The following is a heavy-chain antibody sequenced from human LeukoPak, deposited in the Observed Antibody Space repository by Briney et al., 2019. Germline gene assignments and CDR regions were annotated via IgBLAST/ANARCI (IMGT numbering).Heavy chain of an antibody. V-gene: IGHV4-34*01. J-gene: IGHJ6*03. CDR1: AGSFRSYK. CDR2: INDSGST. D-gene: IGHD5-18*01. CDR3: ARSVSYNYFYMDV. Sequence: SETLSLTCEDPAGSFRSYKWSWVRQSPGKGLEWMAEINDSGSTNFNPSLKSRLRISLDSSKNQFSLTLSTVTATDTAIYYCARSVSYNYFYMDVWGNGTTVTVSS.